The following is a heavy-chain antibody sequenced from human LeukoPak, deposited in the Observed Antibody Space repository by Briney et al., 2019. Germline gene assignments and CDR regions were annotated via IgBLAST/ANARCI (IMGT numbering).Heavy chain of an antibody. CDR3: AKDTSTISVSGTCFDY. CDR1: GYTFTSNY. J-gene: IGHJ4*02. V-gene: IGHV1-46*01. D-gene: IGHD6-19*01. Sequence: ASVKVSCKAFGYTFTSNYMHWVRQAPGQGPEWMGVISPSGGSTTYAQKFQGRVTLTRDMSTSTDYLELSSLRSEDTAVYYCAKDTSTISVSGTCFDYWGQGTLVTVSS. CDR2: ISPSGGST.